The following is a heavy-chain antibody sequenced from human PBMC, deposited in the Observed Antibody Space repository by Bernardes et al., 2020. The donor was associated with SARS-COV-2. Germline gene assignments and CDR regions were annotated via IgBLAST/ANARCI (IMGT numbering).Heavy chain of an antibody. J-gene: IGHJ4*02. CDR2: ISSASDV. D-gene: IGHD5-12*01. Sequence: GGSLRLSCVASGFSFTDYYMAWFRQAPGKGLQWVSSISSASDVYYSDSVRGRFTISRDNANNSLFLQMNSLRAEDTAVYFCARERSAWLQLRGFDYWGQGTLVSVSS. CDR1: GFSFTDYY. V-gene: IGHV3-11*01. CDR3: ARERSAWLQLRGFDY.